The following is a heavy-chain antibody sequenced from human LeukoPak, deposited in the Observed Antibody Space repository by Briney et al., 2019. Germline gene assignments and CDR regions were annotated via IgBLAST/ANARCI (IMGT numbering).Heavy chain of an antibody. D-gene: IGHD2-2*01. CDR2: ISAYNGNT. Sequence: GASVKVSCKASGYTFTSYGISWVQQAPGQGLEWMGWISAYNGNTNYAQKLQGRVTMTTDTSMSTAYMELRSLRSDDTAVYYCAREHRIVVVPAADYWGQGTLVTVSS. J-gene: IGHJ4*02. CDR1: GYTFTSYG. CDR3: AREHRIVVVPAADY. V-gene: IGHV1-18*01.